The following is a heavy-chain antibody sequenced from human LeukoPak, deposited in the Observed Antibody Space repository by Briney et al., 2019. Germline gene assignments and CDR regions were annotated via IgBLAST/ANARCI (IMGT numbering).Heavy chain of an antibody. V-gene: IGHV3-74*01. J-gene: IGHJ4*02. Sequence: GGSLRLSCAASGFTFSSYWMHWVRQAPGKGLVWVSRINTDGSSTSYADSVKGRFTISRDNSKNTLYLQMNSLRAEDTAVYYCTYDFWSGYSPGSDYWGQGTLVTVSS. CDR1: GFTFSSYW. CDR2: INTDGSST. CDR3: TYDFWSGYSPGSDY. D-gene: IGHD3-3*01.